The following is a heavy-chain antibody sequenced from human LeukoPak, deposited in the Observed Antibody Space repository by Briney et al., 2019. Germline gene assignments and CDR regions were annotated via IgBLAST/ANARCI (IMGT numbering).Heavy chain of an antibody. CDR2: FDPEDGET. D-gene: IGHD2-2*01. CDR3: ATVVVPAAMPPAKRDAFDI. CDR1: GYTLTELS. J-gene: IGHJ3*02. Sequence: GASVKVSCKVSGYTLTELSMHWVRQALGKGLEWMGGFDPEDGETIYAQKFQGRVTMTEDTSTDTAYMELSSLRSEDTAVYYCATVVVPAAMPPAKRDAFDIWGQGTMVTVSS. V-gene: IGHV1-24*01.